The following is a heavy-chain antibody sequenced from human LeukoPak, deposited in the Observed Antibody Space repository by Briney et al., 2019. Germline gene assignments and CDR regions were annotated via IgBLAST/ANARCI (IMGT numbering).Heavy chain of an antibody. CDR3: ARLTGPNNQNAFDI. D-gene: IGHD3-9*01. Sequence: GGSLRLSCAASGFTFSSYSMNWVRQAPGKGLEWVSYISSSSSTIYYADSVKGRFTISRDNAKNSLYLQMNSLRAEGTAVYYCARLTGPNNQNAFDIWGQGTMVTVSS. CDR1: GFTFSSYS. J-gene: IGHJ3*02. V-gene: IGHV3-48*01. CDR2: ISSSSSTI.